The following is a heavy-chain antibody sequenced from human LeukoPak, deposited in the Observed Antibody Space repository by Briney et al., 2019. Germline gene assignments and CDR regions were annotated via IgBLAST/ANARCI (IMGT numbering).Heavy chain of an antibody. CDR2: ISYDGGNE. CDR1: GFTLNNYG. CDR3: AKGELYYYGSGTA. Sequence: GGSLRLSCVASGFTLNNYGMHWVRQAPGKGLEWVAVISYDGGNEYYADSVKGRFTISRDNSENALYLQLNSLRAEDTAVYYCAKGELYYYGSGTAWGQGTLVTVSS. V-gene: IGHV3-30*18. J-gene: IGHJ4*02. D-gene: IGHD3-10*01.